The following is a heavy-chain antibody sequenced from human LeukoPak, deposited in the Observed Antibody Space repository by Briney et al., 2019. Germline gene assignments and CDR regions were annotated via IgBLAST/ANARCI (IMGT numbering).Heavy chain of an antibody. CDR2: INPNSGGT. D-gene: IGHD6-13*01. V-gene: IGHV1-2*02. CDR3: ARGGGSSWATRYYYYYMDV. J-gene: IGHJ6*03. CDR1: GYTFTGYY. Sequence: EASVKVSCKASGYTFTGYYMHWVRQAPGQGLEWMGWINPNSGGTNYAQKFQGRVTMTRDTSISTAYMELSRLRSDDTAVYYCARGGGSSWATRYYYYYMDVWGKGTTVTVSS.